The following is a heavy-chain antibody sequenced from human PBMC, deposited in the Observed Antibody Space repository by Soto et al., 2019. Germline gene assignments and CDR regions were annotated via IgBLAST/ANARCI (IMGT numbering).Heavy chain of an antibody. CDR3: TREAIVAGNWVDP. J-gene: IGHJ5*02. CDR1: GYIFVDYA. V-gene: IGHV1-3*01. Sequence: ASVKVSCKASGYIFVDYALHWVGQAPGQGLEWVGWIDPNTGNIKSSHKFEDRVSITRDTATSTAYMELRGLRSEDTAVYFCTREAIVAGNWVDPWG. CDR2: IDPNTGNI. D-gene: IGHD5-12*01.